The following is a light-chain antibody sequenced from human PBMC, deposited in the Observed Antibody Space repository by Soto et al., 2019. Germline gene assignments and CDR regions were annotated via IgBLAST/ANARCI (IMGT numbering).Light chain of an antibody. CDR2: GAS. J-gene: IGKJ1*01. Sequence: EIVLTQSPATLSVSPGERATLSCRASQSVGNTLAWYQQQPGQTPRLLIYGASTTATGIPARFSGSGSGTDFTLTISRLEPEDFAVYYCQQYGSSLWTFGQGTKVDIK. CDR1: QSVGNT. CDR3: QQYGSSLWT. V-gene: IGKV3-20*01.